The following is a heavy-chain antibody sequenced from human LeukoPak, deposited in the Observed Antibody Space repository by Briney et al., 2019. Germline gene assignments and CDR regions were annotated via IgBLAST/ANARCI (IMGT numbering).Heavy chain of an antibody. V-gene: IGHV4-4*07. D-gene: IGHD3-22*01. CDR2: INTSRST. CDR1: GGSISSYY. J-gene: IGHJ6*02. Sequence: PSETPSLTCTVSGGSISSYYWSWIRQPAGKGLEWIGRINTSRSTNYNPSLKSRVTMSVDTSKNQCSLKLSSVTAADTAVYYCARDTYYYDSSGYYYYYYGMDVWGQGTTVTVSS. CDR3: ARDTYYYDSSGYYYYYYGMDV.